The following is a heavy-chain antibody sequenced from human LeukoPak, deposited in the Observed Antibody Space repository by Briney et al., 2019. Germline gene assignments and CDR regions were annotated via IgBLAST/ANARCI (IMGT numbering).Heavy chain of an antibody. V-gene: IGHV3-11*03. J-gene: IGHJ3*02. CDR3: TNARYREGALDI. D-gene: IGHD2-15*01. CDR2: IFSSGIYT. CDR1: GFTFSGYY. Sequence: GGSLRLSCAASGFTFSGYYMNWIRQAPGKGLEWVSYIFSSGIYTNYADSVKGRFTISRDNADHSPVLQMSSLKGEDTAVYYFTNARYREGALDIWGQGTMVTVSS.